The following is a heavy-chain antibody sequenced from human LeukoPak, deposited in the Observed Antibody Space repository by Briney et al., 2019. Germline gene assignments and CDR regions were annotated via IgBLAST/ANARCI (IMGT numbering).Heavy chain of an antibody. CDR2: INPNSGDT. V-gene: IGHV1-2*02. CDR3: ARPYCSGNSCHDYFDY. CDR1: GYTFTGYF. Sequence: ASVKVSCKASGYTFTGYFIHWVRQAPGQGLEWMGWINPNSGDTNYAQNFQGRVTMTRDTSISTAYVELSRLTSDDTAVYYCARPYCSGNSCHDYFDYWGQGTLVTVSS. D-gene: IGHD2-15*01. J-gene: IGHJ4*02.